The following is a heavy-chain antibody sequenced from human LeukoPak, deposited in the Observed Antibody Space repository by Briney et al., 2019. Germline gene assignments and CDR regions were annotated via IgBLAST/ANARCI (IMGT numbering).Heavy chain of an antibody. CDR3: ARDRTFQDNQAPFGY. V-gene: IGHV1-69*13. J-gene: IGHJ4*02. Sequence: GASVKVSCKASGYTFTSYAISWVRQAPGQGLEWMGGIIPIFGTANYAQKFQGRVTITADESTSTAYMELSSLRSEDTAVYYCARDRTFQDNQAPFGYWGQGTLVTVSS. D-gene: IGHD1-14*01. CDR2: IIPIFGTA. CDR1: GYTFTSYA.